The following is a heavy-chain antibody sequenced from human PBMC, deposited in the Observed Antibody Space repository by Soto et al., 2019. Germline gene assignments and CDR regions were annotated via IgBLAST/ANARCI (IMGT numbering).Heavy chain of an antibody. CDR3: ARDQNGSPHFDY. CDR1: GASIRSYY. CDR2: SYYSGST. J-gene: IGHJ4*02. Sequence: QVHLQESGPGLVKPSETLSLTCTVSGASIRSYYWSWIRQPPGKGLEWIGFSYYSGSTNYKPSLNRRVTISVDTSKNQFSLKLTSVTAADTAVYYCARDQNGSPHFDYWGQGILVTVSS. D-gene: IGHD1-26*01. V-gene: IGHV4-59*01.